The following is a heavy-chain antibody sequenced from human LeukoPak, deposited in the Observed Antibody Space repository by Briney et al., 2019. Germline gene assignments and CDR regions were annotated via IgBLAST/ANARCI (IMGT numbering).Heavy chain of an antibody. J-gene: IGHJ4*02. Sequence: GASVKVSCKASGYTFTSYAMHWVRQAPGQRLEWMGWINAGNGNTKYSQKFQGRVTITRDTSASTAYMELSSLRSEDTAVYYCAMGYDSSGYYLPFDYWGQGTLVTVSS. V-gene: IGHV1-3*01. CDR2: INAGNGNT. CDR3: AMGYDSSGYYLPFDY. D-gene: IGHD3-22*01. CDR1: GYTFTSYA.